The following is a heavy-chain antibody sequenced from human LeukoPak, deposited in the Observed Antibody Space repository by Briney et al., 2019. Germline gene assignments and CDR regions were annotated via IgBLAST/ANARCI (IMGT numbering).Heavy chain of an antibody. CDR2: IKQDGSEK. CDR1: GFTFSSYW. V-gene: IGHV3-7*03. Sequence: GGSLRLSCAASGFTFSSYWMSWVRQAPGKGLEWVANIKQDGSEKYYVDSVKGRFTISRDNAKNSLYLQMNSLRAEDTALYYCAKASLSYYDSSGAFDIWGQGTMVTVSS. J-gene: IGHJ3*02. CDR3: AKASLSYYDSSGAFDI. D-gene: IGHD3-22*01.